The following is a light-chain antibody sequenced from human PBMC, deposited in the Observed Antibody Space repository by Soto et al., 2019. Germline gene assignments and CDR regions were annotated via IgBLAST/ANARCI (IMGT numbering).Light chain of an antibody. CDR3: QQANTFPNT. CDR1: QFINNW. V-gene: IGKV1D-12*01. CDR2: GAS. Sequence: DIQMTQSPSSVSASVGDRVTITCRASQFINNWVAWYQQKPGKAPRVLIHGASNLQSGVPSRFTGSQYGAEFTLTITSLQPEDFATYFCQQANTFPNTFSQGTKLDIK. J-gene: IGKJ2*01.